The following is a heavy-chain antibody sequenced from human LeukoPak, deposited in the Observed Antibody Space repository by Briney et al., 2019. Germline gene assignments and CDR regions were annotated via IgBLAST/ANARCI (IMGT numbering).Heavy chain of an antibody. CDR1: GGTFSSYA. D-gene: IGHD3-10*02. Sequence: ASVKVSRKASGGTFSSYAISWVRQAPGQGLEWMGGIIPIFGTANYAQKFQGRVTITADASTSTAYMELSSLRSEDTAVYYCAMFGESFDYWGQGTLVTVSS. CDR3: AMFGESFDY. CDR2: IIPIFGTA. V-gene: IGHV1-69*13. J-gene: IGHJ4*02.